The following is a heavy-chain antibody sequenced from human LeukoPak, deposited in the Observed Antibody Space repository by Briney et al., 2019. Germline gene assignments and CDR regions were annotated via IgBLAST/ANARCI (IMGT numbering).Heavy chain of an antibody. V-gene: IGHV4-59*01. J-gene: IGHJ4*02. D-gene: IGHD6-19*01. Sequence: SETLSLTCTVSGASISSYYWSWIRQPPGKGLEWIGYVYYSGSTNYNPSLKSRVSISVDTSNNQFSLKVSSVTAADTAVYYCARDRSGYSSGWYHLGYWGQGTVVTVSS. CDR2: VYYSGST. CDR3: ARDRSGYSSGWYHLGY. CDR1: GASISSYY.